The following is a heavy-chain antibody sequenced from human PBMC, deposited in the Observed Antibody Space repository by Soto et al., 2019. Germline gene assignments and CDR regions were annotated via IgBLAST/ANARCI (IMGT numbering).Heavy chain of an antibody. Sequence: PGESLKISCKGSGYSFTSYWIGWVRQMPGKGLEWMGIIYPGDSDTRYSPSFQGQVTISADKSISTAYLQWGSLKASDTAMYYCARGNSSSWSPLYYYYGMDVWGQGTTVTVSS. V-gene: IGHV5-51*01. CDR2: IYPGDSDT. D-gene: IGHD6-13*01. J-gene: IGHJ6*02. CDR3: ARGNSSSWSPLYYYYGMDV. CDR1: GYSFTSYW.